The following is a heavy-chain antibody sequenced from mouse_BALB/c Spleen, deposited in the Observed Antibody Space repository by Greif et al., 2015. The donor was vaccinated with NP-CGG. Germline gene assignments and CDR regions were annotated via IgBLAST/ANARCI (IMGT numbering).Heavy chain of an antibody. D-gene: IGHD1-1*01. CDR2: INPSNGRT. V-gene: IGHV1S81*02. J-gene: IGHJ4*01. Sequence: VQLQQSGAELVKPGASVKLSCKASGYTFTSYWMHWVRQRPGQGLEWIGEINPSNGRTNYNEKFKSKATLTVDKSSSTAYMQLSSLTSEDSAVYYCARYYGSSYDYYAMDYWGQGTSVTVSS. CDR3: ARYYGSSYDYYAMDY. CDR1: GYTFTSYW.